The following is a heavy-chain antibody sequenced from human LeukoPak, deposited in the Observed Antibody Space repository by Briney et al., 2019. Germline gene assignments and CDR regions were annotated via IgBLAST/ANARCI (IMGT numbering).Heavy chain of an antibody. V-gene: IGHV1-2*02. CDR3: AREGYSSSSNWFDP. J-gene: IGHJ5*02. Sequence: GASVKVSCKASGGTFSSYAISWVRQAPGQGLEWMGWINPNSGGTNYAQKFQGRVTMTRDTSISTAYMELSRLRSDDTAVYYCAREGYSSSSNWFDPWGQGTLVTVSS. D-gene: IGHD6-6*01. CDR2: INPNSGGT. CDR1: GGTFSSYA.